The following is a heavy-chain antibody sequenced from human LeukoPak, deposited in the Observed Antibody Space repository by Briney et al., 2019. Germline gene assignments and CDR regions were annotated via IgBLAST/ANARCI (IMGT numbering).Heavy chain of an antibody. Sequence: GGSLRLSCAASGFTFSSYAMSWVRQAPGEGLEWVSAISGSGGSTYYADSVKGRFTISRDNSKNTLYLQMNSLRAEDTAVYYCAKDRGLWFGEGLIDYWGQGTLITVSS. CDR1: GFTFSSYA. D-gene: IGHD3-10*01. V-gene: IGHV3-23*01. CDR2: ISGSGGST. J-gene: IGHJ4*02. CDR3: AKDRGLWFGEGLIDY.